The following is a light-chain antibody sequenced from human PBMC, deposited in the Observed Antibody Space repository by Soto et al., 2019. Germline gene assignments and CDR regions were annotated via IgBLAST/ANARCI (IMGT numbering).Light chain of an antibody. CDR3: HSYAGSYV. J-gene: IGLJ1*01. CDR1: SSDVGGYNY. CDR2: DVS. V-gene: IGLV2-11*01. Sequence: QSALTQPRSVSGSPGQSVTISCTGTSSDVGGYNYVSWYQQHPGKAPKLMIYDVSKRPSGVPDRFSGSKSGNTASLTISGLQAEDEADYYCHSYAGSYVFGTGTKVTVL.